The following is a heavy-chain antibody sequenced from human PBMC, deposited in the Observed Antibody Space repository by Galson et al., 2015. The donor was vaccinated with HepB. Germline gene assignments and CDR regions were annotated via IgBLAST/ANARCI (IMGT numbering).Heavy chain of an antibody. CDR2: IYYSGNP. Sequence: ETLSLTCTVSGGSISRSNYYWGWIRQTPGKGLEWIGSIYYSGNPYYNPSLKSRITISIDTSKSQFSLKLRSVTAADTAVYYCAGRKYSTGIDYWGQGTLVSVSS. CDR1: GGSISRSNYY. J-gene: IGHJ4*02. D-gene: IGHD6-25*01. CDR3: AGRKYSTGIDY. V-gene: IGHV4-39*07.